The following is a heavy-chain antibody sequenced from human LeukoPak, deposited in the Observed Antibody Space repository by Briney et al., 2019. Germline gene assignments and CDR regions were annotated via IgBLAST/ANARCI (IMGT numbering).Heavy chain of an antibody. CDR3: ARDGSFRNTKLSRHYYYYMDV. J-gene: IGHJ6*03. D-gene: IGHD3-10*01. CDR2: ISSSSSYI. Sequence: PGGSLRLSCAASGFTFSSYSMNWVRQAPGKGLEWVSSISSSSSYIYYADSVKGRFTISRDNAKNSLYLQMNSLRAEDTAVYYCARDGSFRNTKLSRHYYYYMDVWGKGTTVTVSS. V-gene: IGHV3-21*01. CDR1: GFTFSSYS.